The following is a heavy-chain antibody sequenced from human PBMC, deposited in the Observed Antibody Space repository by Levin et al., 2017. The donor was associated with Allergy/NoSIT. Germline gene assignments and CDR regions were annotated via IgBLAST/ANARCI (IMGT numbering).Heavy chain of an antibody. D-gene: IGHD5-12*01. Sequence: PGGSLRLSCAASGFTFSSYAMSWVRQAPGKGLEWVSAISGSGGSTYYADSVKGRFTISRDNSKNTLYLQMNSLRAEDTAVYYCAEHEYSGYDLLGAFDIWGQGTMVTVSS. V-gene: IGHV3-23*01. J-gene: IGHJ3*02. CDR3: AEHEYSGYDLLGAFDI. CDR1: GFTFSSYA. CDR2: ISGSGGST.